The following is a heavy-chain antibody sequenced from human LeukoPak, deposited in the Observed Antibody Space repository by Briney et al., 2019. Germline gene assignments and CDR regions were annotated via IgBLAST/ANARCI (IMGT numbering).Heavy chain of an antibody. CDR3: TKGDDYGANTRLPKFNWFDP. J-gene: IGHJ5*02. CDR2: IRHDGNNK. CDR1: GFTFSTHA. D-gene: IGHD4-23*01. V-gene: IGHV3-30*02. Sequence: GGSLRLSCAASGFTFSTHAMHWVRQAPGKGLEWVAFIRHDGNNKYYADSVKGRFTIPRDNSRDTLYLQMNSLRPEDTAVYYCTKGDDYGANTRLPKFNWFDPWGQGTLVTVSS.